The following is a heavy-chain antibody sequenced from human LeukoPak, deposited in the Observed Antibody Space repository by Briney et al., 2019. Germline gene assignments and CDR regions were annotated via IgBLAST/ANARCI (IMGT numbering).Heavy chain of an antibody. Sequence: PSETLSLTCTVSGGSISSTNYYWGWIRQPPGKGLEWVGRFFFPGNTFYNPSLKSRVTITLDTSKNQFSLKLSSVTAADTAVYYCTRLFYDHLWGTHRNGWDYFDYWGQGTLVTVSS. CDR1: GGSISSTNYY. D-gene: IGHD3-16*01. CDR2: FFFPGNT. CDR3: TRLFYDHLWGTHRNGWDYFDY. J-gene: IGHJ4*02. V-gene: IGHV4-39*01.